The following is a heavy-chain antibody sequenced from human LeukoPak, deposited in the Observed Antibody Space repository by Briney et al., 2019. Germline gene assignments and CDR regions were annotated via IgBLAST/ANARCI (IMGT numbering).Heavy chain of an antibody. CDR1: GGTFSSYA. V-gene: IGHV1-69*05. J-gene: IGHJ4*02. CDR2: IIPIFGTA. D-gene: IGHD6-13*01. CDR3: ARSPSRSNFDF. Sequence: ASVKVSCKASGGTFSSYAISWVRQAPGQGLEWMGGIIPIFGTANYAQKFQDRVTMTRDTSISTAYMELNRLRSDDTAVFFCARSPSRSNFDFWGQGTLVTVSS.